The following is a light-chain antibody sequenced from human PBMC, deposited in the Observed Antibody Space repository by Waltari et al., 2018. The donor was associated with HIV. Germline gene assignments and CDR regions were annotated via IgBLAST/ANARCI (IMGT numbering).Light chain of an antibody. V-gene: IGLV1-47*01. CDR1: SSKIGSNY. CDR3: AAWDDSLSGWV. CDR2: RNN. J-gene: IGLJ3*02. Sequence: QSVLTQPPSASGTPGQRVTISCYGSSSKIGSNYIYWYQQLPGTAPKLLIYRNNQRPSGVPDRFSGSKSGTSASLAISGLRSEDEADYSCAAWDDSLSGWVFGGGTKLTVL.